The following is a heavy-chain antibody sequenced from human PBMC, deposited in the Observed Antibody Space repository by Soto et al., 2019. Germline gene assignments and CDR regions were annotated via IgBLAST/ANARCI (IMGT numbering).Heavy chain of an antibody. D-gene: IGHD3-22*01. CDR3: ARAPPWDYYYSSGYSPPHFDY. CDR1: GFTFSSYA. J-gene: IGHJ4*02. V-gene: IGHV3-30-3*01. Sequence: PGGNPGICSAAYGFTFSSYAMHWVRQAPGKGLEWVAVISYDGSNKYYADSVKGRFTISRDNSKNTLYLQMNSLRAEDTAVYYCARAPPWDYYYSSGYSPPHFDYPCQRLLVSVSS. CDR2: ISYDGSNK.